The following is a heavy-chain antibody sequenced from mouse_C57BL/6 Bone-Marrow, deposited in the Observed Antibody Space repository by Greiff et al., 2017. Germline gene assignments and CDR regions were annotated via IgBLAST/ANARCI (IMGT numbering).Heavy chain of an antibody. CDR2: IRNKANGYTT. V-gene: IGHV7-3*01. CDR1: GFTFTDYY. CDR3: ARYTPDGYYPY. J-gene: IGHJ2*01. Sequence: EVKLMESGGGLVQPGGSLSLSCAASGFTFTDYYMSWVRQPPGKALEWLGFIRNKANGYTTEYSASVKGRFTISRDNSPSILYLQMNALRAEDSATYYCARYTPDGYYPYWGQGTTLTVSS. D-gene: IGHD2-3*01.